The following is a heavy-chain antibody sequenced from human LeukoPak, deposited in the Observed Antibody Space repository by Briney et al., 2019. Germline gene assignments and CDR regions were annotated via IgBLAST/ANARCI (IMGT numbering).Heavy chain of an antibody. V-gene: IGHV3-30*03. CDR2: MSYDGFTK. CDR3: ARDRLPSHQDDFDY. J-gene: IGHJ4*02. Sequence: GGSLRLSCAASGFTFSSYGMHWVRQAPGKGLEWVAVMSYDGFTKYYADSVKGRFTISRDNSKNTLYLQMNSLRPEDTAVYYCARDRLPSHQDDFDYWGQGTLVTVSS. CDR1: GFTFSSYG. D-gene: IGHD3-3*01.